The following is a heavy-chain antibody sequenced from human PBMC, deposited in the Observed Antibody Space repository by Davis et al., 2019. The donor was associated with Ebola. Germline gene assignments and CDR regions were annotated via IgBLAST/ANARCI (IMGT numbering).Heavy chain of an antibody. V-gene: IGHV4-38-2*02. CDR2: IFHTGAT. CDR1: GFIVSSNY. J-gene: IGHJ4*02. Sequence: PGGSLRLSCAASGFIVSSNYMSWVRQAPGKGLEWIGSIFHTGATYYSPSLKSRVTMFVDTSKNQFSLNVYSVTAADTAIYYCATDILSQPRDWGQGTLVTVSS. CDR3: ATDILSQPRD.